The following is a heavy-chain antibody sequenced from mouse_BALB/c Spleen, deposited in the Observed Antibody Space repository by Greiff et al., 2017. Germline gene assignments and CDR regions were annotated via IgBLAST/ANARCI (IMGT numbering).Heavy chain of an antibody. J-gene: IGHJ2*01. D-gene: IGHD1-1*01. CDR1: GDSITSCY. CDR3: ARFYYYGSSYYFDY. Sequence: VQLQQSGPSLMKPSQTLSLTCSVTGDSITSCYWNWIRKFPGNKLEYMGYISYSGSTYYNPSLKSRISITRDTSKNQYYLQLNSVTTEDTATYYCARFYYYGSSYYFDYWGQGTTLTVSS. V-gene: IGHV3-8*02. CDR2: ISYSGST.